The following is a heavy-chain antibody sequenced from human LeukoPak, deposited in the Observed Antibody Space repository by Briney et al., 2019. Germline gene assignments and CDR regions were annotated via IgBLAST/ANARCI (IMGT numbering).Heavy chain of an antibody. D-gene: IGHD4-11*01. V-gene: IGHV4-34*01. CDR1: GGSFSGYY. CDR2: INHSGST. CDR3: ARDHSNYEYYYYGIDV. J-gene: IGHJ6*02. Sequence: SETLSLTCAVYGGSFSGYYWSWIRQPPGKGLEWIGEINHSGSTNYNPSPKSRVTISVDTSKNQFSLKLSSVTAADTAVYYCARDHSNYEYYYYGIDVWGQGTTVTVSS.